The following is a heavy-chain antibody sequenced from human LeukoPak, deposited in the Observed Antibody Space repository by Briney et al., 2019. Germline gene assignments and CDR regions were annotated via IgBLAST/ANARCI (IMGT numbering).Heavy chain of an antibody. V-gene: IGHV1-69*04. CDR1: GGTFSSYA. CDR2: IIPILGIA. J-gene: IGHJ4*02. D-gene: IGHD1-26*01. CDR3: ARDDPNSGSYGDY. Sequence: SVKVSCKASGGTFSSYAISWVRQAPGQGLEWMGRIIPILGIANYAQKFQGRVTITADKSTSTAYMELSSLRSEDTAVYYCARDDPNSGSYGDYWGQGTLVTASS.